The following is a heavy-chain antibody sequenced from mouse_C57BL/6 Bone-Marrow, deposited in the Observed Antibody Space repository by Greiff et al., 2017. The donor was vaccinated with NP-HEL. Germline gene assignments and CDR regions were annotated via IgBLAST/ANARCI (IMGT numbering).Heavy chain of an antibody. CDR3: ARRRDYPYWYFDV. CDR1: GYTFTDYY. V-gene: IGHV1-19*01. Sequence: EVHLVESGPVLVKPGASVKMSCKASGYTFTDYYMNWVKQSHGKSLEWIGVINPYNGGTSYNQKFKGKATLTVDKSSSTAYMELNSLTSEDSAVYYCARRRDYPYWYFDVWGTGTTVTVSS. CDR2: INPYNGGT. D-gene: IGHD2-4*01. J-gene: IGHJ1*03.